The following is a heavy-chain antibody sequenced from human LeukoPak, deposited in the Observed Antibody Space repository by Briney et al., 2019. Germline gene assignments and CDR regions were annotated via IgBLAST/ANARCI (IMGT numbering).Heavy chain of an antibody. CDR2: ISHDGSSK. CDR1: GFTFSSYA. Sequence: GRSLTLSCAASGFTFSSYALHWVRQPPGKGLEWVAVISHDGSSKYYAASARGRFTISRNDSKKTLYLQMNRLTAEDTAVYYCARDQYYDSSGYRFDCWGQGTLVTAS. D-gene: IGHD3-22*01. V-gene: IGHV3-30-3*01. J-gene: IGHJ4*02. CDR3: ARDQYYDSSGYRFDC.